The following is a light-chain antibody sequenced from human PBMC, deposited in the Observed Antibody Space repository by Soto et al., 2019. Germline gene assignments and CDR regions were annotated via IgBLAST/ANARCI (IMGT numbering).Light chain of an antibody. CDR3: QHYSRWWT. CDR1: QSISTW. V-gene: IGKV1-5*03. CDR2: KAS. Sequence: DIQMTQSPSTLSASVGDRVTITCRASQSISTWLAWYQQKAGKAPKLLIYKASSLESGVTSRFSGSGSGTEFTLTISSLQPDDFATYYFQHYSRWWTFGQGTKVEIK. J-gene: IGKJ1*01.